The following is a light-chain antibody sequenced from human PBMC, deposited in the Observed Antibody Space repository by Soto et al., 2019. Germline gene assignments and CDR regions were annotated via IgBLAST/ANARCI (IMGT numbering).Light chain of an antibody. CDR2: EVS. CDR3: SSYTSSSTGV. J-gene: IGLJ2*01. CDR1: SSDFGGYNY. V-gene: IGLV2-14*01. Sequence: QSALTQPASVSGSPGQSITISCTGTSSDFGGYNYVSWYQQHPGKAPKLMIYEVSNRLSGVSNRFSGSKFGNTASLTISGLQAEDEADYYCSSYTSSSTGVFGGGTKLTVL.